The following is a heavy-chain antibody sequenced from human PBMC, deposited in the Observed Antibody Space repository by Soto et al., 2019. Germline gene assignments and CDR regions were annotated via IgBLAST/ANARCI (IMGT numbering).Heavy chain of an antibody. CDR1: GGSISSGGYY. V-gene: IGHV4-31*03. CDR2: IYYSGST. J-gene: IGHJ6*02. Sequence: QVQLQESGPGLVKPSQTLSLTCTVSGGSISSGGYYWSWIRQHPGKGLEWIGYIYYSGSTCYKPSLKSRVTISVDTSKNQSTKKLSSVTAADTAVYSCARGGRRSPGMDVWGQGTTVTVSS. CDR3: ARGGRRSPGMDV.